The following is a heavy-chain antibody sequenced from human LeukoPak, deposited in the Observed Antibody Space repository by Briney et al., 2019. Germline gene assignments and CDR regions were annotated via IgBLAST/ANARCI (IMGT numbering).Heavy chain of an antibody. CDR2: INYSGGST. CDR3: SRLIIARTPFYFDY. J-gene: IGHJ4*02. Sequence: GGSLRLSCAASGFSFSNYWIHWVRQAPGKGLEWVSGINYSGGSTYYADSVKGRFTISRDNSKNTLFLQLNNLRAEDTAVYFCSRLIIARTPFYFDYWGQGTLVTVSS. CDR1: GFSFSNYW. D-gene: IGHD2/OR15-2a*01. V-gene: IGHV3-23*01.